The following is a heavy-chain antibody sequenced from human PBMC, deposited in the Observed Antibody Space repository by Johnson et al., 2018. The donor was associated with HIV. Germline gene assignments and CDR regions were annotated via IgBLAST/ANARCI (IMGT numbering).Heavy chain of an antibody. J-gene: IGHJ3*01. CDR2: ICSSGSTI. D-gene: IGHD3-16*01. Sequence: VQLVESGGGLVKPGGSLRLSCAASGFTFCDYYMSWIRQAPGKGLEWVSYICSSGSTIYYADSVKGRFTISRDNAKKSLFLQMNSLRAEDTALYYCAKDMLGTDMDTFDLWGQGTMVTVSS. CDR1: GFTFCDYY. V-gene: IGHV3-11*01. CDR3: AKDMLGTDMDTFDL.